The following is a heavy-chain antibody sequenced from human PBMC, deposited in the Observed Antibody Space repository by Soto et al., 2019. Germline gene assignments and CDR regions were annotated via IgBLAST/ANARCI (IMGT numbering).Heavy chain of an antibody. J-gene: IGHJ4*02. Sequence: EVQLLESGGDLVQPGGSLRLSCAASGFTFSNYAMSWVRQAPGKGLEWVSAISGSGDGTYYADSVKGRFTISRDNSKNTMDLQMKSLGVEDTGVYYCARERYSFGLRFTDYWGQGALVTVSS. V-gene: IGHV3-23*01. CDR1: GFTFSNYA. CDR2: ISGSGDGT. CDR3: ARERYSFGLRFTDY. D-gene: IGHD5-18*01.